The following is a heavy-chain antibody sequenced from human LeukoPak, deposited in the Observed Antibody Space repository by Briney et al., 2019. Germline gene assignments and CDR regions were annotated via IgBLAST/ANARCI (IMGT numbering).Heavy chain of an antibody. J-gene: IGHJ6*03. Sequence: GASVKVSCKASGGTFSSYAISWVRQAPGQGLEWMGGIIPIFGTANYAQKSQGRVTITADKSTSTAYMELSSLRSDDTAVYYCARDRTRYYYYSYMDVWGKGTAVTISS. V-gene: IGHV1-69*06. D-gene: IGHD1-14*01. CDR2: IIPIFGTA. CDR3: ARDRTRYYYYSYMDV. CDR1: GGTFSSYA.